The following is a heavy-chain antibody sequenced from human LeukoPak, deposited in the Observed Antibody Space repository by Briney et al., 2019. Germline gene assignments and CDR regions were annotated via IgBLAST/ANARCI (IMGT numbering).Heavy chain of an antibody. Sequence: SETLSLTCTVSGGSISTDSYYWSWIRQPAGKGLEWIGRLYISGSTNYSPSLKSRVTISVDTSKNQFSLKLSSVTVADTAVYYCARMGYYDSRAYYFDYWGQGTLVTVSS. CDR2: LYISGST. CDR3: ARMGYYDSRAYYFDY. CDR1: GGSISTDSYY. V-gene: IGHV4-61*02. D-gene: IGHD3-22*01. J-gene: IGHJ4*02.